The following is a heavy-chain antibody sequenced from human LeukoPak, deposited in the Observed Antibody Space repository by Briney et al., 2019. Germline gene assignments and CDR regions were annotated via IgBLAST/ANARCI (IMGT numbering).Heavy chain of an antibody. D-gene: IGHD1-26*01. V-gene: IGHV3-74*01. Sequence: GGSLRLSCAASGFTLSNYWMHWVPQAPGKGLVWVSNINGDGSRTTYADAVKGRFTISRDNGKNTLFLQMNSLRAEDTAVYYCTRESSWAPDYWGQGTLVTVSS. J-gene: IGHJ4*02. CDR2: INGDGSRT. CDR1: GFTLSNYW. CDR3: TRESSWAPDY.